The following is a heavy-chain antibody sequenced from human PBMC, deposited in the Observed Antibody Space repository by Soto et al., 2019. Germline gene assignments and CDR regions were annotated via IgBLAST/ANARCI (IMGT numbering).Heavy chain of an antibody. D-gene: IGHD2-15*01. J-gene: IGHJ4*02. CDR3: AKDTGRGAGSDFDY. CDR2: ISGSGADT. CDR1: GFIFSNYA. V-gene: IGHV3-23*01. Sequence: EVQLLESGGGLVQPGGSLRLSCAPSGFIFSNYAMSWVRQARGKGLEWVSAISGSGADTYYTESGKGRFTISRDNFKNTMYLQMNSMRAEDTAVYYCAKDTGRGAGSDFDYWGQGTLVTVSS.